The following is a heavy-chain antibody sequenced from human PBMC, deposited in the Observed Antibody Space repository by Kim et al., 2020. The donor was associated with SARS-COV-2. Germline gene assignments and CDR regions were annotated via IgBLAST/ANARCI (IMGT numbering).Heavy chain of an antibody. CDR2: IYYSGST. Sequence: SETLSLTCTVSGASISSGGYYWSWIRQHPGKGLEWIGYIYYSGSTYYNPSLKSRVTLSVDTSKNQFSLKLNSVTAADTAVYYCARDLRAVSYDILTGYPTDVAFDIWGQGTMVTVSS. J-gene: IGHJ3*02. CDR1: GASISSGGYY. CDR3: ARDLRAVSYDILTGYPTDVAFDI. D-gene: IGHD3-9*01. V-gene: IGHV4-31*03.